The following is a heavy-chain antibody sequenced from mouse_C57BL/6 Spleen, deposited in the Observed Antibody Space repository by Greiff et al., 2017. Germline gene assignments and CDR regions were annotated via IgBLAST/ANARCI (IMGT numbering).Heavy chain of an antibody. V-gene: IGHV1-81*01. Sequence: VKLVESGAELARPGASVKLSCKASGYTFTSYGISWVKQRTGQGLEWIGEIYPRSGNTYYNEKFKGKATLTADKSSSTAYMELRSLTSEDSAVYFCARRAGTPAYWGQGTLVTVSA. CDR1: GYTFTSYG. CDR2: IYPRSGNT. J-gene: IGHJ3*01. CDR3: ARRAGTPAY. D-gene: IGHD4-1*01.